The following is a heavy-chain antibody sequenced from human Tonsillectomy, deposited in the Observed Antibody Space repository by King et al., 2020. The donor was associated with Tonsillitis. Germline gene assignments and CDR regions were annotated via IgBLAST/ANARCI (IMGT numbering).Heavy chain of an antibody. CDR2: IYYSGST. D-gene: IGHD6-13*01. V-gene: IGHV4-39*01. Sequence: QLQESGPGLVKPSETLSLTCTVSGGSISSSSYYWCWIRQPPGKGLEWIGSIYYSGSTYYNPSLKSRVTISVDTAKNQFSLKLSSVTAADTAVYYCARHQESSSSSWLDDAFDIWGQGTMVTVSS. CDR1: GGSISSSSYY. J-gene: IGHJ3*02. CDR3: ARHQESSSSSWLDDAFDI.